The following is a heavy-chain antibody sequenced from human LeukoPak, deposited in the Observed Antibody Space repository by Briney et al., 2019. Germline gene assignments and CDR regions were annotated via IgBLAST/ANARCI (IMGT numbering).Heavy chain of an antibody. CDR3: ATSPVGAADY. CDR1: GGSISSYY. V-gene: IGHV4-59*12. CDR2: IYYSGST. D-gene: IGHD2-15*01. Sequence: PSETLSLTCTVSGGSISSYYWSWIRQPPGKGLEWIGYIYYSGSTNYNPSLKSRVTISVDTSKNQFSLKLSSVIAADTAVYYCATSPVGAADYWGQGTLVTVSS. J-gene: IGHJ4*02.